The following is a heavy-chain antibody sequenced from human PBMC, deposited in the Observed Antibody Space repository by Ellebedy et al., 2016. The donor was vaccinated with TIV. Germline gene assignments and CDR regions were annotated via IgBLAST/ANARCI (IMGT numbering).Heavy chain of an antibody. J-gene: IGHJ5*02. CDR2: IYQDGSDE. Sequence: GESLKISCAASGFSFRSYWMSWVRQAPGKGLEWVANIYQDGSDEYYVDSVKGRFTISRDNDNKALFLQMHSLRVEDTAVYYCARRGSYGDYAVQINSWFDRWGRGTLVTVSS. CDR1: GFSFRSYW. CDR3: ARRGSYGDYAVQINSWFDR. D-gene: IGHD4-17*01. V-gene: IGHV3-7*01.